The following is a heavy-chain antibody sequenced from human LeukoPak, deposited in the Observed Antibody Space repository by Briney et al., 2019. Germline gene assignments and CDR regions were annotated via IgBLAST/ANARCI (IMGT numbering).Heavy chain of an antibody. Sequence: ASVKVSCKASGYTFTSYGISWVRQAPGQGLEWMGWICAYNGNTNYAQKLQGRVTMTTDTSTSTAYMELRSLRSDDAAVYYCARLELWGAADKYFQLWGQGTLVTVSS. CDR3: ARLELWGAADKYFQL. D-gene: IGHD3-16*01. CDR2: ICAYNGNT. J-gene: IGHJ1*01. V-gene: IGHV1-18*01. CDR1: GYTFTSYG.